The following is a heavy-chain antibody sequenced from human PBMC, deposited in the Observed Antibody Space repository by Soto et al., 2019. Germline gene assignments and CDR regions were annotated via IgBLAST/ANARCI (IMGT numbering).Heavy chain of an antibody. CDR2: ISAYNGNT. V-gene: IGHV1-18*04. J-gene: IGHJ6*02. CDR3: ARCLCSGGSCYSEYYYGMDV. Sequence: QVQLVQSGAEVKKPGASVKVSCKASGYTFTSYGISWVRQAPGQGLEWMGWISAYNGNTNYAQKLQGRVTMTTDTSTRTAYMELRSLRSDDTAVYYCARCLCSGGSCYSEYYYGMDVWGQGTTVTVSS. D-gene: IGHD2-15*01. CDR1: GYTFTSYG.